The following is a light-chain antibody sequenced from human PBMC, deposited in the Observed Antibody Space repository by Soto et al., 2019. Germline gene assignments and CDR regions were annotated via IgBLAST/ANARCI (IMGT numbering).Light chain of an antibody. V-gene: IGKV2-30*01. CDR3: MQGTHWHPNT. CDR1: QSLVYSDGNTY. J-gene: IGKJ2*01. Sequence: DVVMTQSPLSLPVTLGQPASISCRSSQSLVYSDGNTYLNWFHQRPGQSPRRLISKVSNRDYGVPDRLSGSGSGSDFTLKIRGLEAEDVGVYFCMQGTHWHPNTFGQGTKLEIE. CDR2: KVS.